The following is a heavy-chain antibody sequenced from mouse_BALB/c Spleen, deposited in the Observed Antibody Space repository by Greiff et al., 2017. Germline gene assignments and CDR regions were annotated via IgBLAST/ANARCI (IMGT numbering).Heavy chain of an antibody. CDR1: GYSITSDYA. Sequence: DVQLQESGPGLVKPSQSLSLTCTVTGYSITSDYAWNWIRQFPGNKLEWMGYISYSGSTSYNPSLKSRISITRDTSKNQFFLQLNSVTTEDTATYYCARKNPYYYGSSLAPYYFDYWGQGTTLTVSS. CDR3: ARKNPYYYGSSLAPYYFDY. V-gene: IGHV3-2*02. D-gene: IGHD1-1*01. J-gene: IGHJ2*01. CDR2: ISYSGST.